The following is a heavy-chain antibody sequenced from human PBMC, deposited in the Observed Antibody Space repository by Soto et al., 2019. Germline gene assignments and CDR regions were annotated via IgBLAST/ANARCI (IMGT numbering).Heavy chain of an antibody. J-gene: IGHJ5*02. D-gene: IGHD6-6*01. Sequence: SETLSLTCTVSGGSIGSSSYYWGWIRQPPGKGLEWIGSIYYSGSTYYNPSLKSRVTISVDTSKNQFSLKLSSVTAADTAVYYCALVVVEYSSSSGLGWFDPWGQGTLVTVSS. CDR3: ALVVVEYSSSSGLGWFDP. CDR1: GGSIGSSSYY. V-gene: IGHV4-39*01. CDR2: IYYSGST.